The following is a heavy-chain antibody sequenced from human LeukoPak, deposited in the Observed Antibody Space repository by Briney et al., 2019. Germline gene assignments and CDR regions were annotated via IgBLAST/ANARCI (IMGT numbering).Heavy chain of an antibody. J-gene: IGHJ4*02. Sequence: SQTLSLTCAISGDSVSSNSVAWNWIRQSPSRGLEWLGRTYYRSKWYNDYAVSVKTRITINPDTSKNQFSLQLNSVTPDDTAVYYCTRASETGQGDYWGQGTLVTVS. CDR3: TRASETGQGDY. CDR2: TYYRSKWYN. V-gene: IGHV6-1*01. CDR1: GDSVSSNSVA.